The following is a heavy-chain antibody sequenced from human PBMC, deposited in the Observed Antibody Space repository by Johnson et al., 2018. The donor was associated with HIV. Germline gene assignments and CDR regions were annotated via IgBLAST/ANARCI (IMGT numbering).Heavy chain of an antibody. CDR2: IDSGGTT. V-gene: IGHV3-66*01. CDR3: AREGYGSYSASDAFDI. Sequence: VQLVESWGGLVKPGGSLRLSCAASGFTFTDYYMNWMRQAPGKGLEWVSLIDSGGTTNYEDSVKGRFTISRNDSKNTLYLQMNSLRAEDTALYYCAREGYGSYSASDAFDIWGQGTMVTVSS. CDR1: GFTFTDYY. D-gene: IGHD1-26*01. J-gene: IGHJ3*02.